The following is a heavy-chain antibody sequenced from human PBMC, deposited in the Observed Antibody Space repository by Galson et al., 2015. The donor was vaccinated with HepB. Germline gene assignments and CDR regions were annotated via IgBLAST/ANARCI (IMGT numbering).Heavy chain of an antibody. J-gene: IGHJ4*02. CDR3: ASVDLPVFWSGYGPIFAN. CDR2: INHSGSA. V-gene: IGHV4-34*01. CDR1: GGSFSGYY. Sequence: SETLSLTCAVSGGSFSGYYWSWIRQPPGKGLEWIGEINHSGSANYNPSLKSRVTISVDTSNNQFSLELSSVTAADTAVYYCASVDLPVFWSGYGPIFANWGQGTLVTVSS. D-gene: IGHD3-3*01.